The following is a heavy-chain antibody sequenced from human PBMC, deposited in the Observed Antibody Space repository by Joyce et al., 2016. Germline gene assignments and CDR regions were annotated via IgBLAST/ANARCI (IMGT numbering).Heavy chain of an antibody. J-gene: IGHJ5*02. V-gene: IGHV4-34*02. CDR1: GGSFSGYY. CDR3: ARGLVVTGTRVRGYNYGYSS. Sequence: QVQLQQWGGGLLKPSETLSLTCAVYGGSFSGYYWSWIRQPPGKGREWIGEVNHSGSTSYDESLKSRVTISVDTSKNQLSLNLTSVTAADTAVYFCARGLVVTGTRVRGYNYGYSSWGQGTLVTVSS. D-gene: IGHD5-18*01. CDR2: VNHSGST.